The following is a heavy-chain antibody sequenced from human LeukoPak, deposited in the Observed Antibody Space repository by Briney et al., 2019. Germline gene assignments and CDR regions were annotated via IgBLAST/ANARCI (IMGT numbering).Heavy chain of an antibody. D-gene: IGHD1-26*01. CDR3: ASRRVGAFDY. V-gene: IGHV4-59*08. CDR1: GGSISSYY. J-gene: IGHJ4*02. CDR2: IYYSGST. Sequence: PSETLSLTCTVSGGSISSYYWSWIRQPPGKGLEWIGCIYYSGSTNYNPSLKSRVTISIDTSKNQFSLKVSSVTAADTAVYYCASRRVGAFDYWGQGTLVTVSS.